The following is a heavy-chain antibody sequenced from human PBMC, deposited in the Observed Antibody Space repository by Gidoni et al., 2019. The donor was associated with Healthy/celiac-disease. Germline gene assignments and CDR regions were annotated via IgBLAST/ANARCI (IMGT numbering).Heavy chain of an antibody. J-gene: IGHJ4*02. CDR2: INWNGGST. CDR3: ARGVHYYGSGSPDALFDY. CDR1: GFTFDDYG. V-gene: IGHV3-20*01. D-gene: IGHD3-10*01. Sequence: EVQLVESGGGVVRPGGSLRLSCAASGFTFDDYGMSWVRQAPGKGLEWVSGINWNGGSTGYADSVKGRFTISRDNAKNSLYLQMNSLRAEDTALYHCARGVHYYGSGSPDALFDYWGQGTLVTVSS.